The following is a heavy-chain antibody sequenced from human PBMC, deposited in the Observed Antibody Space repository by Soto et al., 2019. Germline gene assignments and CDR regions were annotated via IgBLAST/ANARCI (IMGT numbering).Heavy chain of an antibody. V-gene: IGHV4-59*01. D-gene: IGHD2-15*01. CDR2: ISYSGST. CDR1: GTSIPTYY. Sequence: SDTLSLTCTVSGTSIPTYYWSWILQPTGEGLEWIGYISYSGSTDYNPSLKSRVTISFDASKNQISLQVRSATAADAAVFYCARDLKEYCSDGKCNWFDPWGQGTLVTVS. CDR3: ARDLKEYCSDGKCNWFDP. J-gene: IGHJ5*02.